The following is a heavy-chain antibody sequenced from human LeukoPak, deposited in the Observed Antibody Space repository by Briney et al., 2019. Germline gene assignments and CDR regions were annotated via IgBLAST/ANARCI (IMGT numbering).Heavy chain of an antibody. CDR3: ARTRLGGVDAFDI. D-gene: IGHD3-16*01. V-gene: IGHV3-33*01. Sequence: GGSLRLSCAASGFTFSSYGMHWVRQAPGKGLEWVAVIWYDGSNKYYADSVKGRFTISRDNSKNTLYLQMNSLRAEDTAVYYCARTRLGGVDAFDIWGQGTMVTVSS. J-gene: IGHJ3*02. CDR1: GFTFSSYG. CDR2: IWYDGSNK.